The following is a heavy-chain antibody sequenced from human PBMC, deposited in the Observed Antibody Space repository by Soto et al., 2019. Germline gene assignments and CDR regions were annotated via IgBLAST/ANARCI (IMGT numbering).Heavy chain of an antibody. Sequence: SETLSLTCTVSGGSISSGGYYWSWIRQHPGKGLEWIGYIYYSGSTYYNPSPKSRVTISVDTSKNQFSLKLSSVTAADTAVYYCARDRGGYNWNYNWFDPWGQGTLVTVSS. CDR3: ARDRGGYNWNYNWFDP. CDR1: GGSISSGGYY. CDR2: IYYSGST. J-gene: IGHJ5*02. D-gene: IGHD1-7*01. V-gene: IGHV4-31*03.